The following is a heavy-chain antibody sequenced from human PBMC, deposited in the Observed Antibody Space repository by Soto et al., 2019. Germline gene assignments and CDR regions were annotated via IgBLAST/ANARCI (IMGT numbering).Heavy chain of an antibody. Sequence: SETLSLTCAVSGVSISSGGYSWSWIRQPPGKGLEWIGYIYHSGSTYYNPSLKSRVTISVDRSKNQFSLKLSSVTAEDTAVYYCARVPSPWGQGTLVTVSS. CDR3: ARVPSP. CDR1: GVSISSGGYS. V-gene: IGHV4-30-2*01. CDR2: IYHSGST. J-gene: IGHJ5*02.